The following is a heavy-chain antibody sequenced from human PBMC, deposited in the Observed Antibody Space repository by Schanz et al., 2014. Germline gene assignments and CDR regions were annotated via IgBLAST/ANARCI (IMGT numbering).Heavy chain of an antibody. Sequence: QVQLLESGGGLFKPGGSLRLSCAGSGFTFADYYMTWIRQAPGKGLEWISYVSSYDTTVSYADSVKGRFTISRDNAKNSVFLQMNGLRDEDTAVYYCARGASRDYFAMDVWGQGTTVTVSS. V-gene: IGHV3-11*04. CDR3: ARGASRDYFAMDV. J-gene: IGHJ6*02. CDR2: VSSYDTTV. CDR1: GFTFADYY.